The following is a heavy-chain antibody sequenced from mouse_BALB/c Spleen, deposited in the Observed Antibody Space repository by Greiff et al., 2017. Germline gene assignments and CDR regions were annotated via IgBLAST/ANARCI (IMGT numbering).Heavy chain of an antibody. J-gene: IGHJ4*01. Sequence: QVQLQQSGAELVRPGVSVKISCKGSGYTFTDYAMHWVKQSHAKSLEWIGVISTYYGDASYNQKFKGKATMTVDKSSSTAYMELARLTSEDSAIYYCATFPPYAMDYWGQGTSVTVSS. CDR2: ISTYYGDA. CDR1: GYTFTDYA. V-gene: IGHV1S137*01. CDR3: ATFPPYAMDY.